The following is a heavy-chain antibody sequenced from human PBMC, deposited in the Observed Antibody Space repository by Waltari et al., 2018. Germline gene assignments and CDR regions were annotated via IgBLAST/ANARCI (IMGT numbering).Heavy chain of an antibody. D-gene: IGHD3-10*01. J-gene: IGHJ2*01. Sequence: EVQLLESGGGLVQPGGSLRLSCAASGLTFSSHAMRWVRQAPGKGLEWVSSISGSGGSTYYADSVKGRFTISRDNSKNTLYLQMNSLRAEDTAVYYCAKGSGSNWYFDLWGRGTLVTVSS. CDR1: GLTFSSHA. CDR2: ISGSGGST. V-gene: IGHV3-23*01. CDR3: AKGSGSNWYFDL.